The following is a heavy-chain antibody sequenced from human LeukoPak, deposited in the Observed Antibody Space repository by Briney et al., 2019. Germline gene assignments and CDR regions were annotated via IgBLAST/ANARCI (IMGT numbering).Heavy chain of an antibody. CDR1: GGSISSYY. J-gene: IGHJ5*02. CDR2: IYTSGST. D-gene: IGHD2-2*01. CDR3: ARGYCSSTSCYFGRYWFDP. Sequence: KPSETLSLTCTVSGGSISSYYWSWIRQPAGKGLEWIGRIYTSGSTNYNPSLKSRVTISVDTSKNQFSLKLSSVTAADTAVYYCARGYCSSTSCYFGRYWFDPWGQGTLVTVSS. V-gene: IGHV4-4*07.